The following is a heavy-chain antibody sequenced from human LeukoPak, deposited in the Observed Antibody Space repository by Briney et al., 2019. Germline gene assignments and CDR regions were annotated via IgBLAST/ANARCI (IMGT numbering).Heavy chain of an antibody. Sequence: PSETLSLTCTVSGGSISSYYWSWIRRPPGKGLEWIGYIYYSGSTTYNPSLKSRVTISVDTSKNQFSLKLSSVTAADTAVYYCARTPTRRAGYSSGWYPDYFDYWGQGTLVTVSS. V-gene: IGHV4-59*08. CDR1: GGSISSYY. J-gene: IGHJ4*02. CDR2: IYYSGST. D-gene: IGHD6-19*01. CDR3: ARTPTRRAGYSSGWYPDYFDY.